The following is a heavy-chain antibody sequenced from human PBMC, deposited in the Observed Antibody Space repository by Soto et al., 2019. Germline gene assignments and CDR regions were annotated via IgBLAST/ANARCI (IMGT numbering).Heavy chain of an antibody. CDR1: GFTFSSYG. CDR2: ILYDGSNK. D-gene: IGHD3-3*01. CDR3: AKEGSEFWSGSPYMDV. J-gene: IGHJ6*03. V-gene: IGHV3-30*18. Sequence: PVGSLRLSCVASGFTFSSYGMHWVRQAPGKGLEWVAVILYDGSNKYYSDSVKGRFTISRDNSKNTLYLQMNSLRAEDTALYYRAKEGSEFWSGSPYMDVWGIGTTVTVSS.